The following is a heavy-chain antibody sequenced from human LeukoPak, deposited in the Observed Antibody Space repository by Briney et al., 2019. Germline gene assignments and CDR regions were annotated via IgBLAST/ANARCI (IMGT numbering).Heavy chain of an antibody. CDR1: GFTFNTYT. Sequence: GGSLRLSCAASGFTFNTYTMNWVRQAPGKGLEWVSAISNNGGYTYYADSVQGRFTISRDNSKSTLCLQMNSLRADDTAVYYCAKQLGYCSDGSCYFPYWGQGTLVTVSS. CDR2: ISNNGGYT. V-gene: IGHV3-23*01. CDR3: AKQLGYCSDGSCYFPY. D-gene: IGHD2-15*01. J-gene: IGHJ4*02.